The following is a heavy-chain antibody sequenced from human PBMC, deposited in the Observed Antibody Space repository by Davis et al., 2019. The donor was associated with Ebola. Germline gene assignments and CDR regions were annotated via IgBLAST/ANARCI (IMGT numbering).Heavy chain of an antibody. CDR1: GFTFSSFP. J-gene: IGHJ4*02. V-gene: IGHV3-23*01. Sequence: PGGSLRLSCVASGFTFSSFPMSWIRLAPGKGLEWVSGISDTGGLTDYADSVKGRFTISRDNSKNTLYLQTNSLRAEDTALYYCAKGRYCGDDCYAYFDYWGQGTQVTVSS. CDR3: AKGRYCGDDCYAYFDY. D-gene: IGHD2-21*02. CDR2: ISDTGGLT.